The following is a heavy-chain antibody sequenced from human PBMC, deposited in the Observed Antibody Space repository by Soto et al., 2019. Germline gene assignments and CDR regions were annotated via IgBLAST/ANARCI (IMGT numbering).Heavy chain of an antibody. CDR1: GGSISSYY. Sequence: SETLSLTCTVSGGSISSYYWSWIRQPPGKGLEWIGYIYYSGSTNYNPSLKSRVTISVDTSKNQFSLKLSSVTAADTAVYYCARVRRRGYDFSRCPNRYYVRDVWGQATTVIVSS. CDR2: IYYSGST. CDR3: ARVRRRGYDFSRCPNRYYVRDV. J-gene: IGHJ6*02. D-gene: IGHD3-3*01. V-gene: IGHV4-59*01.